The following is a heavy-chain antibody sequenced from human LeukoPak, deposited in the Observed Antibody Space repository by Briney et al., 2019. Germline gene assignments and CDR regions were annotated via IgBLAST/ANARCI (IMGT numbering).Heavy chain of an antibody. D-gene: IGHD3-3*01. V-gene: IGHV3-66*01. CDR2: IYSGGST. CDR1: GFTVSSNY. J-gene: IGHJ5*02. CDR3: AKGVFTYEQYYDFWSGHNWFDP. Sequence: GGSLRLSCAASGFTVSSNYMSWVRQAPGKGLEWVSVIYSGGSTYYADSVKGRFTISRDNSKNTLYLQMNSLRAEDTAVYYCAKGVFTYEQYYDFWSGHNWFDPWGQGILVTVSS.